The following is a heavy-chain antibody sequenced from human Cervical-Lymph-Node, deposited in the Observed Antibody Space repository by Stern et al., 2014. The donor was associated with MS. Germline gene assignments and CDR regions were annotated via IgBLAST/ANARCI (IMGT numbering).Heavy chain of an antibody. CDR2: MHPGDSDT. V-gene: IGHV5-51*04. Sequence: EVQLVESGAEMKKPGDSLKISCKASGYSFTNYWIGLVRPMPGKGLAWMGVMHPGDSDTRSSPSFQGLVTISADNPITTAYLQWSHLKASDTAMYYCARARRGYDSSGKVYWYFDLWGRGTLVTVSS. CDR3: ARARRGYDSSGKVYWYFDL. J-gene: IGHJ2*01. CDR1: GYSFTNYW. D-gene: IGHD3-22*01.